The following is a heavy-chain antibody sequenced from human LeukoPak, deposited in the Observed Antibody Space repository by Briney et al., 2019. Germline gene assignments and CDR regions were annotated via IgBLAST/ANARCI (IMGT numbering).Heavy chain of an antibody. CDR1: GYTFTSYD. J-gene: IGHJ3*02. V-gene: IGHV1-8*01. CDR2: MNPNSGNT. D-gene: IGHD6-13*01. CDR3: ASSTGYSSSWYDPRDAFDI. Sequence: AASVKVSCKASGYTFTSYDINWVRQATGQGLEWMGWMNPNSGNTGYAQKFQGRVTMTRNTSISTAYMELSSLRSEDTAVYYCASSTGYSSSWYDPRDAFDIWGQGTMVTVSS.